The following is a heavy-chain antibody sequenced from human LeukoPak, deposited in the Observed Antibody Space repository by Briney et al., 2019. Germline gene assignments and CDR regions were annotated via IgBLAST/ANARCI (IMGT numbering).Heavy chain of an antibody. D-gene: IGHD2-2*02. CDR1: GFTFSSYA. CDR3: SIRAAPAAIGPWFDP. J-gene: IGHJ5*02. Sequence: PGRSLRLSCAASGFTFSSYAMHWVRQAPGKGLEWVAVISYDGSNKYYADSVKGRFTISRDNSKNTLYLQMNSLRAQDMAVYYCSIRAAPAAIGPWFDPWGQGNLVTVSS. CDR2: ISYDGSNK. V-gene: IGHV3-30*04.